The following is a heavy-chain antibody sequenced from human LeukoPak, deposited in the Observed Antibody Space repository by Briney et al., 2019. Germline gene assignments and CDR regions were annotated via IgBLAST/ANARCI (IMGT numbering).Heavy chain of an antibody. Sequence: SETLSLTCTVSGGSISRYYWSWIRQPPGKGLEWIGYIYYSGSTNYNPSLKSLVTISVDTSKNQFSLKLSSVTAADTAVYYCARVEGSYGYDYYYGLDVWGKGTTVTVSS. D-gene: IGHD5-18*01. V-gene: IGHV4-59*01. CDR1: GGSISRYY. CDR3: ARVEGSYGYDYYYGLDV. CDR2: IYYSGST. J-gene: IGHJ6*04.